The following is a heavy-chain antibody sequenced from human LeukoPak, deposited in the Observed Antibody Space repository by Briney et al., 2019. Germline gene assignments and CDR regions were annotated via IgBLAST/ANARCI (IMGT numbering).Heavy chain of an antibody. J-gene: IGHJ6*04. CDR2: INHSGST. D-gene: IGHD3-3*01. Sequence: SETLSLTCAVYGGSFSGYYWSWIRQPPGKGVEGIGEINHSGSTNYNPSLKSRVTISVDTSKNQFSLKLSSVTAADTAVYYCARGLAVLFPYGMDVWGKGTTVTASS. CDR3: ARGLAVLFPYGMDV. V-gene: IGHV4-34*01. CDR1: GGSFSGYY.